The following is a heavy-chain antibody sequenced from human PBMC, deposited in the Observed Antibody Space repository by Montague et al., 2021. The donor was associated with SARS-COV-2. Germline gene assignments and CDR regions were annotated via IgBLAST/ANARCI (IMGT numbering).Heavy chain of an antibody. CDR2: IKQDGSEK. CDR1: GFTFSSSW. D-gene: IGHD2-15*01. V-gene: IGHV3-7*01. CDR3: ARLVVVAATPY. J-gene: IGHJ4*02. Sequence: SLRLSCAASGFTFSSSWMSWVRQAPGKGLEWVANIKQDGSEKYYVDSVKGRFTISRDNSKNSLSLQMNSLRAEDTAVYYCARLVVVAATPYWGQGTLVTVDS.